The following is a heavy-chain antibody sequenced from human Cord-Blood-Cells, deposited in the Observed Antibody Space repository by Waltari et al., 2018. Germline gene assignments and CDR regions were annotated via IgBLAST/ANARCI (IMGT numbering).Heavy chain of an antibody. CDR3: ARGNNVGDYYYYYGMDV. CDR2: IYYSGST. J-gene: IGHJ6*02. Sequence: QVQLQESGPGLVKPSETLSLTCTVSGGSISSYYWSWIRQPPGKGLEWIGYIYYSGSTNYNPSLKIRVTISVDTSKNQFSLKLSSVTAADTAVYYCARGNNVGDYYYYYGMDVWGQGTTVTVSS. D-gene: IGHD4-17*01. V-gene: IGHV4-59*01. CDR1: GGSISSYY.